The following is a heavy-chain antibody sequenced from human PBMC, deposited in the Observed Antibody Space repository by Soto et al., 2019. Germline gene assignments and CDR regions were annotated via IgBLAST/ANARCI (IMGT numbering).Heavy chain of an antibody. Sequence: PSETLSLTCTVSGGSISSYYWSWIRQPPGKGLEWIGYIYYSGSTNYNPSLKSRVTISVDTSKNQFSLKLSSVTAADTAVYYCVKQWLVRGWFDPWGQGTLVTVSS. J-gene: IGHJ5*02. D-gene: IGHD6-19*01. CDR3: VKQWLVRGWFDP. CDR1: GGSISSYY. CDR2: IYYSGST. V-gene: IGHV4-59*08.